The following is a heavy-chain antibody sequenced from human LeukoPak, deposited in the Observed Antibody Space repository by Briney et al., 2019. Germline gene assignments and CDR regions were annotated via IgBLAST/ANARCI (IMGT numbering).Heavy chain of an antibody. CDR3: AKDQYKYYYDSSGYYLLH. Sequence: PGGSLRLSCAASGFTFSSYAMSWVRQAPGKGLEWVSAISGSGGSTYYADSVKGRFTISRDNSKNTLYLQMNSLRAEDTAVYYCAKDQYKYYYDSSGYYLLHWGQGTLVTVSS. J-gene: IGHJ4*02. CDR1: GFTFSSYA. D-gene: IGHD3-22*01. CDR2: ISGSGGST. V-gene: IGHV3-23*01.